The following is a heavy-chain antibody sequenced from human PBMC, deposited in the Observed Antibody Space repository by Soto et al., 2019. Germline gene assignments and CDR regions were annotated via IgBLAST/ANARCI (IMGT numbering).Heavy chain of an antibody. CDR3: AQDYGDTLGVVAI. CDR2: ISYDGGNK. CDR1: GFTFTDYG. Sequence: QVYLVESGGGVVQPGTSLRLSCAASGFTFTDYGMHWVRQAPGKGLEWVAVISYDGGNKYYADSVKGRFTISRDNSKCTLYLQMGSLRAEDTVVYHCAQDYGDTLGVVAIWGQGNTVTVSS. V-gene: IGHV3-30*18. J-gene: IGHJ6*02. D-gene: IGHD4-17*01.